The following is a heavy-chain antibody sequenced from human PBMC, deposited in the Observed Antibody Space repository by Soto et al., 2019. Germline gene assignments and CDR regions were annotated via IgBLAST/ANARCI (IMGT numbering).Heavy chain of an antibody. D-gene: IGHD2-15*01. J-gene: IGHJ3*02. V-gene: IGHV3-30*18. CDR2: ISYDGSNK. CDR1: GFTFSSYG. Sequence: GGSLRLSCAASGFTFSSYGMHWVRQAPGKGLEWVAVISYDGSNKYYADSVKGRFTISRDNSKNTLYLQMNSLRAEDTAVYYCAKDMLVAATGIPYDAFDIWGQGTMVTVSS. CDR3: AKDMLVAATGIPYDAFDI.